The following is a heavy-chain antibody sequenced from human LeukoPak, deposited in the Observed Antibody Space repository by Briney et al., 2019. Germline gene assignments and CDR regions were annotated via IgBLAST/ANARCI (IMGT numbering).Heavy chain of an antibody. CDR3: AKAPSIVGATT. Sequence: GGSLRLSCAASGFIFSSYAMSWVRQAPGKGLEWVSTISGSDGNTYYADSVKGRFTISRDNSKNTLYLQMNSLRAEDTAVYYCAKAPSIVGATTWGQGTLVTVSS. J-gene: IGHJ4*02. D-gene: IGHD1-26*01. CDR2: ISGSDGNT. CDR1: GFIFSSYA. V-gene: IGHV3-23*01.